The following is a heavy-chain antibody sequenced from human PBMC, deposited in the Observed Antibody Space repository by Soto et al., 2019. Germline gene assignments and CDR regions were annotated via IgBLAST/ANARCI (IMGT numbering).Heavy chain of an antibody. V-gene: IGHV3-7*01. J-gene: IGHJ6*02. CDR1: GFPLKSYW. CDR2: IKQDGSEK. Sequence: EVQLVESGGGLVQPGGSLSLSCVASGFPLKSYWMRWVRQAPGKGLEWVANIKQDGSEKHYVDSVKGRFTISRDNSKNSLSLEMNNLRVEDTAVYYCARALTAGVYYDYEWGTYVPRSFGVDVWGQGTTVTVSS. D-gene: IGHD3-16*01. CDR3: ARALTAGVYYDYEWGTYVPRSFGVDV.